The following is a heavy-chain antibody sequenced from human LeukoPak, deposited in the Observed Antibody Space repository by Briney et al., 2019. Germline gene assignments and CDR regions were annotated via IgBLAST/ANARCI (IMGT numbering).Heavy chain of an antibody. D-gene: IGHD3-10*01. CDR3: ARCSRYYYGSGSYYNSDDAFDI. V-gene: IGHV1-18*04. J-gene: IGHJ3*02. Sequence: GASVKVSCKASGYTFTSYGISWVRQAPGQGLEWMGWISAYNGNTNHAQKLQGRVTMTTDTSTSTAYMELRSLRSDDTAVYYCARCSRYYYGSGSYYNSDDAFDIWGQGTMVTVSS. CDR1: GYTFTSYG. CDR2: ISAYNGNT.